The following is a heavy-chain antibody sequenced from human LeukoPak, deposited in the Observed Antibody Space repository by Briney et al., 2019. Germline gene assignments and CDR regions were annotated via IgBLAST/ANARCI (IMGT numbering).Heavy chain of an antibody. V-gene: IGHV1-24*01. CDR3: ATSPYSSGWGKNWFDP. Sequence: GASVKVSCKASGYTLTELSMHWVRQAPGKGLEWMGGFDPEDGETIYAQKFQGRVTMTEDTSTDTAYMELSSLRSEDTAVYYCATSPYSSGWGKNWFDPWGQGTLVTVSS. CDR1: GYTLTELS. D-gene: IGHD6-19*01. CDR2: FDPEDGET. J-gene: IGHJ5*02.